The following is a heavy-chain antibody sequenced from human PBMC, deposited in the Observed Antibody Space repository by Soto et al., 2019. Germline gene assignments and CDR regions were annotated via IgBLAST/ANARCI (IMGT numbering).Heavy chain of an antibody. CDR3: ARDNWNSY. CDR2: VKSEGSST. J-gene: IGHJ4*02. Sequence: EVQLVESGGGLVQPGGSLRLSCAASGFTFSNYWMHWVRQGPGKGLVWVARVKSEGSSTSYADSVKGRFTISRDNAKNTLYLQMNSLRVEDTAVYYCARDNWNSYWGQGTLVTVSS. CDR1: GFTFSNYW. D-gene: IGHD1-1*01. V-gene: IGHV3-74*01.